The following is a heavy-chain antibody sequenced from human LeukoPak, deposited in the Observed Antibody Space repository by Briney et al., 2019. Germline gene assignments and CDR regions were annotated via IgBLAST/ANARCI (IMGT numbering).Heavy chain of an antibody. J-gene: IGHJ4*02. V-gene: IGHV3-74*01. CDR1: GFTFSSYR. Sequence: PGGSLRLSCAASGFTFSSYRMYWVRQAPGKGLVWVSRINSDGRSTTYADSVKGRFIISRDNAKNTLYLQMNSLRAEDTAVYYCVREWELLPWDWGQGTLVTVSS. D-gene: IGHD3-10*01. CDR3: VREWELLPWD. CDR2: INSDGRST.